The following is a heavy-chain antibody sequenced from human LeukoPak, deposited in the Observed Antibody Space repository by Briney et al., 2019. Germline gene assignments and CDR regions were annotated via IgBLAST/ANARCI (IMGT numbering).Heavy chain of an antibody. D-gene: IGHD3-22*01. J-gene: IGHJ2*01. Sequence: PSETLLLTCTVSGGSISSSSYYWGWTRQPPGKGLEWIGSIYYSGSTYYNPSLKSRVTISVDPSKNQFSLKPSSVTAADTAVYYCARPSYYYDSSGYWPRKVNWYFDLWGRGTLVTVSS. CDR2: IYYSGST. V-gene: IGHV4-39*01. CDR1: GGSISSSSYY. CDR3: ARPSYYYDSSGYWPRKVNWYFDL.